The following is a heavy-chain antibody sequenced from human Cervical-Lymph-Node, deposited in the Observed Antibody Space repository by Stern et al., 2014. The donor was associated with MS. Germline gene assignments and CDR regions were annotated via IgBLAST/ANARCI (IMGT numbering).Heavy chain of an antibody. Sequence: VQLGESEAEVKKPASSVKVSCKASGGTFSRDAISWVRQAPGQGLEWMGMIIPMFETANYAQKFQGRVTITADESATTSYMELISLRSDDTAMYYCARDIALTTKYYFDSWGQGTLVTVSS. D-gene: IGHD4-11*01. V-gene: IGHV1-69*15. CDR2: IIPMFETA. CDR1: GGTFSRDA. J-gene: IGHJ4*02. CDR3: ARDIALTTKYYFDS.